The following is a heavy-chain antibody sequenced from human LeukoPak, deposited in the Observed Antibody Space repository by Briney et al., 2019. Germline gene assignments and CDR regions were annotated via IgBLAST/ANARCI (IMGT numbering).Heavy chain of an antibody. V-gene: IGHV4-31*03. CDR1: GGSISSGGYY. CDR3: ARHSPRKDAFDI. Sequence: PSETLSLTCTVSGGSISSGGYYWSWIRQHPGKGLEWIGYIYYSGSTYYNPSLKSRVTISVDTSKNQFSLKLSSVTAADTAVYYCARHSPRKDAFDIWGQGTMVTVPS. D-gene: IGHD1-14*01. CDR2: IYYSGST. J-gene: IGHJ3*02.